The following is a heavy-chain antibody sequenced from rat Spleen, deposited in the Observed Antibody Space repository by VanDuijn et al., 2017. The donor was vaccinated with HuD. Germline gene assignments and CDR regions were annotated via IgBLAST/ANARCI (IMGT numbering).Heavy chain of an antibody. J-gene: IGHJ2*01. V-gene: IGHV5-22*01. D-gene: IGHD1-7*01. CDR3: AVAGYGY. CDR1: GFTFSDYY. Sequence: EVQLVESGGGLVQPGRSLKLSCAASGFTFSDYYMAWVRQAPKKGLEWVASISYEGSNTFYPDSVKGRFTISRDIAKSTLYLQMDSLKSEDTGTYYCAVAGYGYWGQGVMVTVSS. CDR2: ISYEGSNT.